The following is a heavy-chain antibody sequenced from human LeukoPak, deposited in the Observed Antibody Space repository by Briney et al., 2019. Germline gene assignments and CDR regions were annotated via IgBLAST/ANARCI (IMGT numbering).Heavy chain of an antibody. CDR2: ISGSGGST. J-gene: IGHJ4*02. V-gene: IGHV3-23*01. D-gene: IGHD3-10*01. Sequence: GGSLGLSCAASGSTFSSYAMSWVRQAPGKGLEWVSAISGSGGSTYYADSVKGRFTISRDNSKNTLYLQMNSLGAEDTAVYYCAKSGLRVLWFGEFWGQGTLVTVSS. CDR1: GSTFSSYA. CDR3: AKSGLRVLWFGEF.